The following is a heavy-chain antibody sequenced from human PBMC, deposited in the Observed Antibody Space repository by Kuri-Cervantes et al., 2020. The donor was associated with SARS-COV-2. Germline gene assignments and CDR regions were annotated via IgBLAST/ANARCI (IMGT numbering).Heavy chain of an antibody. CDR1: GFTFSFDD. CDR3: ARDQHRVVRGVLGYYFDY. CDR2: IGPVGDT. J-gene: IGHJ4*02. V-gene: IGHV3-13*01. D-gene: IGHD3-10*01. Sequence: GGSLRLSCAASGFTFSFDDMHWVRQATGKGLEWVSAIGPVGDTYYAGSVKGRFTISRGNSKNTLYLQMNSLRAEDTAVYYCARDQHRVVRGVLGYYFDYWGQGTLVTVSS.